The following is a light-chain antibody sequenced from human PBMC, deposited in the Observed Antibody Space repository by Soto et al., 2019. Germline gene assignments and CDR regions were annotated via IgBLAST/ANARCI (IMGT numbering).Light chain of an antibody. V-gene: IGLV2-23*01. CDR1: SSDVGSYNL. J-gene: IGLJ2*01. CDR3: CSYAGSNTPVV. Sequence: QSALTQPASVSGSPGQSITISCTGTSSDVGSYNLVSWYQQYPGKAPKLMIYEGSKRPSGVSNRFSDSKSGNTASLTISGLQAEDEAAYYCCSYAGSNTPVVFGGGTQLTVL. CDR2: EGS.